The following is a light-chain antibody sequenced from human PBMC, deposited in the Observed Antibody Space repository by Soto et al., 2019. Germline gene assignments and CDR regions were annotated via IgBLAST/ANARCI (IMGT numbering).Light chain of an antibody. CDR2: SYS. J-gene: IGLJ2*01. V-gene: IGLV1-40*01. Sequence: QSVLTQPPSVSGAPGQRVTISCTGSSSNIGAGYDIHWYQQLPGTAPKVLIYSYSNRPSGVPDRFSGSKSGTSASLAIAGLQAEDEADYYCQSYDTSLRVVFGGGTKL. CDR1: SSNIGAGYD. CDR3: QSYDTSLRVV.